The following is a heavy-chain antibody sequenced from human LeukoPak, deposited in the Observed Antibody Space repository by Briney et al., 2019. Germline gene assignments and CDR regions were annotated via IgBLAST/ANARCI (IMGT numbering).Heavy chain of an antibody. J-gene: IGHJ4*02. Sequence: ASVKVSCKTSGYSFILYGISWVRQAPGQGPEWMGWISTSTGDTKYTQKFQGRVTLTTDTSTSTAYMELRSLRSDDTAVYYCARTAAGPLYYFDYWGQGTLVTVSS. CDR3: ARTAAGPLYYFDY. CDR1: GYSFILYG. V-gene: IGHV1-18*01. D-gene: IGHD6-13*01. CDR2: ISTSTGDT.